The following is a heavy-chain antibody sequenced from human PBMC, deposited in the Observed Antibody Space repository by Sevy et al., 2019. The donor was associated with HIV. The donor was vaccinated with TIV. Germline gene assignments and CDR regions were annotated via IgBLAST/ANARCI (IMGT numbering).Heavy chain of an antibody. CDR1: GGSINNYY. J-gene: IGHJ4*02. CDR2: IFHTGCT. V-gene: IGHV4-59*08. D-gene: IGHD2-2*01. CDR3: ARHEGSWRTPAAHFDN. Sequence: SETLSLTCSVSGGSINNYYWSWIRQPPGKELEWIGYIFHTGCTTYSPSLKRRVTISLDTSKNQLYLKLTSVTAADTATYYCARHEGSWRTPAAHFDNSGQGTLVTVSS.